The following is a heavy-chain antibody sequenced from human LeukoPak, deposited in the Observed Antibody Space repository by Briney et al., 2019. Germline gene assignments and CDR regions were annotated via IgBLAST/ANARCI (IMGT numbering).Heavy chain of an antibody. CDR2: IYYSGST. CDR3: ARDSLGNDDSSGYV. V-gene: IGHV4-59*01. CDR1: GGSISNYY. Sequence: PSETLSLTCTVSGGSISNYYWSWIRQPPGKGLEWIGYIYYSGSTNYNPSLKSRVTISVDTSKNQFSLKLSSVTAADTAVYYCARDSLGNDDSSGYVWGQGTLVTVSS. J-gene: IGHJ4*02. D-gene: IGHD3-22*01.